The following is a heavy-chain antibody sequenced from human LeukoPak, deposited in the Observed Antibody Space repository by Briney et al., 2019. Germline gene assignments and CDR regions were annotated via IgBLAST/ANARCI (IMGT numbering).Heavy chain of an antibody. Sequence: SETLSLTCTVSGGSISSRSYYWGGIRQPPGKGLEWIGSIYYSGSTYYNPSLKSRVTISVDTSKNQFSLKLSSVTAADTAVYYCARDVREGSSRPYYYYGMDVWGQGTTVTVSS. V-gene: IGHV4-39*07. CDR3: ARDVREGSSRPYYYYGMDV. J-gene: IGHJ6*02. CDR2: IYYSGST. D-gene: IGHD6-13*01. CDR1: GGSISSRSYY.